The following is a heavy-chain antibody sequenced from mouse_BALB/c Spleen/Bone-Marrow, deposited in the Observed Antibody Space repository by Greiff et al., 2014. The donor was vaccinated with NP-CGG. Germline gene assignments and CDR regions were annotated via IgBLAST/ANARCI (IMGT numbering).Heavy chain of an antibody. CDR3: ARWEYYAMDY. CDR1: GFNIKDTY. D-gene: IGHD4-1*01. J-gene: IGHJ4*01. Sequence: EVQRVESGAELVKPGASVKLSCTASGFNIKDTYMHWVKQRPEQGLEWIGRIDPANGNTKYDPKFQGKATITADTSSNTAYLQPSSLTSEDTAVYYCARWEYYAMDYWGQGTSVTVSS. CDR2: IDPANGNT. V-gene: IGHV14-3*02.